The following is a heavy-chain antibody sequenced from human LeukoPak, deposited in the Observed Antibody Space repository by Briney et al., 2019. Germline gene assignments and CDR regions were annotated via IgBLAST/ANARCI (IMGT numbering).Heavy chain of an antibody. CDR2: ITNGGGTT. D-gene: IGHD6-19*01. Sequence: GGSLRLSCAASGFTFGSYAMSWVHQTPGKSLEWVSIITNGGGTTYYADSVRGRFTISRDNSKNILYLQMNSLRAEDTAVYYCVKLSSGSGSKFGFDSWGQGTLVTVSS. CDR3: VKLSSGSGSKFGFDS. J-gene: IGHJ4*02. V-gene: IGHV3-23*01. CDR1: GFTFGSYA.